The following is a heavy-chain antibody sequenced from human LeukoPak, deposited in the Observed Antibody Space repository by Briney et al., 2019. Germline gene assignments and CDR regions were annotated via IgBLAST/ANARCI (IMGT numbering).Heavy chain of an antibody. Sequence: SETLSLTCTVSGGSISSGGYYWSWIRQHPGKGLEWIGYIYYSGSTYYNPSLKSRVTISVDTSKNQFSLKLSSVTAADTAVYYCARDYYGSGSYYRYWGQGTLVTVSS. CDR3: ARDYYGSGSYYRY. D-gene: IGHD3-10*01. V-gene: IGHV4-31*03. CDR1: GGSISSGGYY. J-gene: IGHJ4*02. CDR2: IYYSGST.